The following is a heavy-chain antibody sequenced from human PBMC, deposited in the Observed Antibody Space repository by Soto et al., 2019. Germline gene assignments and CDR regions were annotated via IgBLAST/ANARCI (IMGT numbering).Heavy chain of an antibody. J-gene: IGHJ3*02. CDR1: GYTFTSYG. CDR3: ARGVSMDYGDYQRQAFDI. CDR2: ISAYNGNT. V-gene: IGHV1-18*01. Sequence: ASVKVCCKASGYTFTSYGISWVRQAPGQGLEWMGWISAYNGNTNYAQKLQGRVTMTTDTSTSTAYMELRSLRSDDTAVYYCARGVSMDYGDYQRQAFDIWGQGTMVTVSS. D-gene: IGHD4-17*01.